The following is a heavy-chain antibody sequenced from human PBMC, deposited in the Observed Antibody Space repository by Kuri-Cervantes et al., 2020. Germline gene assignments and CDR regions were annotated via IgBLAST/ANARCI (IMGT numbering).Heavy chain of an antibody. V-gene: IGHV1-8*01. J-gene: IGHJ4*02. D-gene: IGHD3-22*01. CDR2: MNPKSGNT. CDR1: GYTFTNYD. CDR3: ARGPYDSGGRLTPPGAY. Sequence: ASVKVSCKASGYTFTNYDINWVRQATGQGLEWMGWMNPKSGNTGYAQKFQGRVTMTRNTSISTAYMELSSLRSEDTAVYYCARGPYDSGGRLTPPGAYWGQGTLVTVSS.